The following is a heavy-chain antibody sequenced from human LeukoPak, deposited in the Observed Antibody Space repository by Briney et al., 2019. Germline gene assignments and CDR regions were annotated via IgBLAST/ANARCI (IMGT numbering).Heavy chain of an antibody. V-gene: IGHV4-34*08. CDR2: INHSGST. J-gene: IGHJ5*02. D-gene: IGHD3-3*01. Sequence: GSLRLSCAASGFTFDDYGMSWIRQPPGKGLEWIGEINHSGSTNYNPSLKSRVTISVDTSKNQFSLKLSSVTAADTAVYYCATSRITIFGVVRNWFDPWGQGTLVTVSS. CDR1: GFTFDDYG. CDR3: ATSRITIFGVVRNWFDP.